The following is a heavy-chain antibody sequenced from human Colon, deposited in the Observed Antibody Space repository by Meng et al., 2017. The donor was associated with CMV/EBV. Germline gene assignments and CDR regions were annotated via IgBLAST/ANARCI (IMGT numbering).Heavy chain of an antibody. D-gene: IGHD3-3*01. CDR2: SSGSGGST. CDR1: GFTFSSYA. V-gene: IGHV3-23*01. J-gene: IGHJ5*02. Sequence: GEALKISCAASGFTFSSYAMSWVRQAPGKGLGWVSASSGSGGSTYYADSVKGRFTISRDNSKNTLYLQMNSLRAEDTAVYYCAKCEWLSSHWFDPWGQGTLVTVSS. CDR3: AKCEWLSSHWFDP.